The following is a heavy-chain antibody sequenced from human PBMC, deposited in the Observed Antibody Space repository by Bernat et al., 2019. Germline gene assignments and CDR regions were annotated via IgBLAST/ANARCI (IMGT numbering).Heavy chain of an antibody. CDR2: INSDGSST. Sequence: EVQLVESGGGLVQPGGSLRLSCAASGFTFSSYWMHWVRQAPGEGLVWVSRINSDGSSTNYADSVKGRFTISRDNPKNTLYLQMNSLRAEDTAVYYCARGPKGSGWLNYWGQGTLVTVSS. CDR1: GFTFSSYW. J-gene: IGHJ4*02. D-gene: IGHD6-19*01. V-gene: IGHV3-74*01. CDR3: ARGPKGSGWLNY.